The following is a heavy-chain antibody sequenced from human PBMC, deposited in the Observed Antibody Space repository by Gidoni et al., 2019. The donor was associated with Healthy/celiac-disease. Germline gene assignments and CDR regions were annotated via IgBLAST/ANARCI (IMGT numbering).Heavy chain of an antibody. CDR1: GFTFSSYG. D-gene: IGHD4-17*01. V-gene: IGHV3-33*01. Sequence: QVQLVESGGGVVQPGRSLRLSCAASGFTFSSYGMHWVRQAPGKGLEWVAVIWYDGSNKYYADSVKGRFTISRDNSKNTLYLQMNSLRAEDTAVYYCARVGNGDYDAFDIWGQGTMVTVSS. CDR2: IWYDGSNK. CDR3: ARVGNGDYDAFDI. J-gene: IGHJ3*02.